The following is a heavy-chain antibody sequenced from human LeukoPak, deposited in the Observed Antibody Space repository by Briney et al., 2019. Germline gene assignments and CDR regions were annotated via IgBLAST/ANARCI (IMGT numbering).Heavy chain of an antibody. Sequence: PSETLSLTCTVSGASISGSPYYWGWFRQPPGKGLEWIGSIYYSGSSYYNPSLKSRVTISVDSSKNQFSLKLNSVTATDTAVYYCATPNTGGYHGLEIWGQGTMVTASS. V-gene: IGHV4-39*01. CDR2: IYYSGSS. D-gene: IGHD1-26*01. J-gene: IGHJ3*02. CDR1: GASISGSPYY. CDR3: ATPNTGGYHGLEI.